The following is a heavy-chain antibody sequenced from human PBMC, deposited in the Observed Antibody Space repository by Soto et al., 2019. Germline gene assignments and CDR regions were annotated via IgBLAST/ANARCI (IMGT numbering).Heavy chain of an antibody. V-gene: IGHV4-59*12. D-gene: IGHD6-19*01. CDR2: IYYSGST. CDR3: TRNGGWNFDH. Sequence: SETLSLTCTVSGGSISSYYWSWIRQPPGKGLEWIGYIYYSGSTNYNPSLKSRVTISVDKSKNQFSLKLSSVTAADTAVYYCTRNGGWNFDHWGQGTLVTVSS. CDR1: GGSISSYY. J-gene: IGHJ4*02.